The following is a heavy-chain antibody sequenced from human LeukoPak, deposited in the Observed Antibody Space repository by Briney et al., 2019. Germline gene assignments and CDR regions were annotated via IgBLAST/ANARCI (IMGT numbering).Heavy chain of an antibody. CDR2: INHSGST. J-gene: IGHJ4*02. D-gene: IGHD3-22*01. CDR1: GGSFSGYY. CDR3: ARGGIYDSSGYYSGILDY. Sequence: PSETLSLTCAVYGGSFSGYYWSWIRQPPGKGLEWLGEINHSGSTNYNPSLKSRVTISVDTSKNQFSLKLSSVTAADTAVYYCARGGIYDSSGYYSGILDYWGQGTLVTVSS. V-gene: IGHV4-34*01.